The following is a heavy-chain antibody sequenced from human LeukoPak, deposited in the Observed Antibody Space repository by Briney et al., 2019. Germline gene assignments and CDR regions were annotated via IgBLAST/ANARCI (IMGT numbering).Heavy chain of an antibody. CDR1: GGSISSGDYY. CDR3: ARVNTMIVLFDY. J-gene: IGHJ4*02. CDR2: IYYSGST. Sequence: SETLSLTCTVSGGSISSGDYYWSWIRQPPGKGLEWIGYIYYSGSTYYNPSLKSRVTISVDTSKIQFSLKLSSVTAADTAVYYCARVNTMIVLFDYWGQGTLVTVSS. D-gene: IGHD3-22*01. V-gene: IGHV4-30-4*01.